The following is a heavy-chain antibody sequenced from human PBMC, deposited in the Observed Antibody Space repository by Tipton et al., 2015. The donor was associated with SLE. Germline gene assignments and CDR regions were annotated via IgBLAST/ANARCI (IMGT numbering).Heavy chain of an antibody. D-gene: IGHD1-26*01. CDR2: INHSGST. J-gene: IGHJ4*02. CDR3: ARGGGWELWYFDY. V-gene: IGHV4-34*01. CDR1: GGSFRGYY. Sequence: TLSLTCAVYGGSFRGYYWSWIRQPPGKGLEWIGEINHSGSTNYNPSLKSRVTISVDTSKNQFSLKLSSVTAADTAVYYCARGGGWELWYFDYWGQGTLVTVSS.